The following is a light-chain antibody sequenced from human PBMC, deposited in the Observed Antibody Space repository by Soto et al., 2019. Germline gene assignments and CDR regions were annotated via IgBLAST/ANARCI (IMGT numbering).Light chain of an antibody. V-gene: IGKV3-15*01. Sequence: EIVMTQSPASLSVSPGERATLSCRASQTVSSKLAWYQQKPGQAPRLLIYGASTRATGIPARFSGSGSGTEFTLTISSLQSEDFAVYYCQQRRTFGQGTKVDIK. J-gene: IGKJ1*01. CDR1: QTVSSK. CDR2: GAS. CDR3: QQRRT.